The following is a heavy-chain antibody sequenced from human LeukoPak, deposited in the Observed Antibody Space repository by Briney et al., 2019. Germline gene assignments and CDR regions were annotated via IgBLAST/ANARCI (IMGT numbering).Heavy chain of an antibody. V-gene: IGHV3-23*01. D-gene: IGHD4-17*01. Sequence: PGGSLRLSCAGSGFTFSSYAMTWVRQAPGKGLEWVSSIRGSGGGTDYADSVEGRFTISRDNSRDTLFLQMNSLRAEDTALYYCTRDPNGDYVGAFDMWGPGTMVTVSS. CDR3: TRDPNGDYVGAFDM. CDR2: IRGSGGGT. J-gene: IGHJ3*02. CDR1: GFTFSSYA.